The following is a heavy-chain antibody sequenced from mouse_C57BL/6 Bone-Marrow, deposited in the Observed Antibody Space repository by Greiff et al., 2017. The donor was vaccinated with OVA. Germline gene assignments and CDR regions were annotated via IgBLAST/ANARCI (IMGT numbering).Heavy chain of an antibody. V-gene: IGHV1-59*01. CDR1: GYTFTSYW. Sequence: QVQLQQSGAELVRPGTSVKLSCKASGYTFTSYWMHWVKQRPGQGLEWIGVIDPSDSYTNYNQKFKGKATLTVDTSSSTAYMQLSSLTSEDSAVYCGERSRYYGNHGYWYFGGRGTTTTVTVSS. CDR3: ERSRYYGNHGYWYFGG. D-gene: IGHD2-1*01. CDR2: IDPSDSYT. J-gene: IGHJ1*03.